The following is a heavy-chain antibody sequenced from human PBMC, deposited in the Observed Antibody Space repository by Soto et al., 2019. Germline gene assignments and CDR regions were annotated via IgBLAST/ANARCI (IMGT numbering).Heavy chain of an antibody. D-gene: IGHD3-22*01. CDR2: ILPTSVTP. CDR1: GGTFRGYS. CDR3: ARGYDVNSELDY. J-gene: IGHJ4*02. Sequence: SVKVSCKASGGTFRGYSISWVLQAPGEGLEWLGGILPTSVTPNYAQKFQGRVTLTADESTNTAFLELRSLRSADTAVYYCARGYDVNSELDYWGQGTLVTVSS. V-gene: IGHV1-69*13.